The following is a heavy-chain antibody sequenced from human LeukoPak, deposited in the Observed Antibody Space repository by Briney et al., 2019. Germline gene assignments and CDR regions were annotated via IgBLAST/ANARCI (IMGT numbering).Heavy chain of an antibody. CDR3: ARLYCSGGSCYSRYYYYYMDV. Sequence: TGGSLRLSCAASGFTVSSNYMSWVRQAPGKGLEWVSVIYSGGSTYYADSVKGRFTISRDNSKNTLYLQMNSLRAEDTAVYYCARLYCSGGSCYSRYYYYYMDVWGKGTTVTVSS. J-gene: IGHJ6*03. D-gene: IGHD2-15*01. V-gene: IGHV3-53*01. CDR2: IYSGGST. CDR1: GFTVSSNY.